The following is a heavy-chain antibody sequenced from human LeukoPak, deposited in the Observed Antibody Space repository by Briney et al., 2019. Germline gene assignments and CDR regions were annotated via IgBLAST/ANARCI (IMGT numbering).Heavy chain of an antibody. Sequence: ASVKVSCKASGYTFTSYAMHWVRQAPGQRLEWMGWINAGNGNTKYSQKFQGRVTITRDTSASTAYMELSSLRSEDTAVYYCARERVGYYDSSVTGGFDPWGQGTLVTVSS. CDR3: ARERVGYYDSSVTGGFDP. J-gene: IGHJ5*02. CDR2: INAGNGNT. CDR1: GYTFTSYA. D-gene: IGHD3-22*01. V-gene: IGHV1-3*01.